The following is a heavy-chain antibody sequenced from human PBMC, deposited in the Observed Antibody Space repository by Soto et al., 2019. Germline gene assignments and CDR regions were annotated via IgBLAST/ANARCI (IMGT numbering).Heavy chain of an antibody. V-gene: IGHV4-34*01. CDR1: GGSFSGYY. CDR2: INHSGST. Sequence: SETLSLTCAVYGGSFSGYYWSWIRQPPGKGLEWIGEINHSGSTNYNPSLKSRVTISVDTSKNQFSLKLSSVTAADTAVHYCAREIKAYVWGSYRYGEDAFDIWGQGTMVTVSS. CDR3: AREIKAYVWGSYRYGEDAFDI. J-gene: IGHJ3*02. D-gene: IGHD3-16*02.